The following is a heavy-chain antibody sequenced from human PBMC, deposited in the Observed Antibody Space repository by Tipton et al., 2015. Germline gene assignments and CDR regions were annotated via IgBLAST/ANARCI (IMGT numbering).Heavy chain of an antibody. J-gene: IGHJ6*02. D-gene: IGHD2/OR15-2a*01. CDR3: ASGLSIGSQDGMDV. CDR1: GYSFTDYY. CDR2: INGNSGDT. Sequence: QLVQSGPEVKKPGASVKVSCKASGYSFTDYYLHWMRQAPGQGLEWMGWINGNSGDTNYAQKFQGRVTMTRDTSISTAYMELSRLRSDDTAVYYCASGLSIGSQDGMDVWGQGTPVTVSS. V-gene: IGHV1-2*02.